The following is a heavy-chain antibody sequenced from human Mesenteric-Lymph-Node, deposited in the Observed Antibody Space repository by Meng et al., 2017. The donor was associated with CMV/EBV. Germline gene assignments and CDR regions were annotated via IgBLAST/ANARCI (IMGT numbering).Heavy chain of an antibody. CDR2: IKQDGSEK. V-gene: IGHV3-7*01. D-gene: IGHD4-23*01. CDR1: GFTFSSYW. J-gene: IGHJ6*02. Sequence: GESLKISCAASGFTFSSYWMSWVRQAPGKGLEWVANIKQDGSEKYYVDSVKGRFTISRDNAKNSLYLQMNSLRAEDTAVYYCARGGNYYDYYGMDVWGQGTTVTVSS. CDR3: ARGGNYYDYYGMDV.